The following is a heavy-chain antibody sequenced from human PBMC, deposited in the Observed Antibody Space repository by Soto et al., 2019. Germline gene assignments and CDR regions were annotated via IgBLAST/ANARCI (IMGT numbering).Heavy chain of an antibody. CDR3: ARSQGGSSSLDIYYYYYYGMDV. D-gene: IGHD2-15*01. Sequence: QVQLVQSGAEVKKPGSSVKVSCKAPGGTFSSYAISWVRQAPGQGLEWMGGIIPIFGTANYAQKFQGRVTITADESTSTGYMELTNQRSEDTAVYYCARSQGGSSSLDIYYYYYYGMDVWGQGTTVTVSS. CDR1: GGTFSSYA. V-gene: IGHV1-69*01. CDR2: IIPIFGTA. J-gene: IGHJ6*02.